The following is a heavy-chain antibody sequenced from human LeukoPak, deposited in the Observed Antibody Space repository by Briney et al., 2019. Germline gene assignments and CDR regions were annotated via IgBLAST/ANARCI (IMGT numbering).Heavy chain of an antibody. Sequence: ASVKVSCKASGYTFTGYYMHWVRQAPGQGLEWMGWINPNSGGTNYAQKFQGWVTMTRDTSISTAYMELSRLRSDDTAVYYCARGGVGSGYGGNYYFDSWGQGTLVTVSS. CDR1: GYTFTGYY. V-gene: IGHV1-2*04. D-gene: IGHD4-23*01. CDR3: ARGGVGSGYGGNYYFDS. J-gene: IGHJ4*02. CDR2: INPNSGGT.